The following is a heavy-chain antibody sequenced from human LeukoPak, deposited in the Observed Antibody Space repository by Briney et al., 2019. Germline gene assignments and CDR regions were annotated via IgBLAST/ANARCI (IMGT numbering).Heavy chain of an antibody. Sequence: PSQTLSLTCTVSGGSITSGRYYWIWIRQFPGKGLEWIGYSYYSGSTHYKPSLKSRVTIALDKPKTQFSLNVTSATAAAPAVYYCARATYDLLPGYYLDYWGQGALVIVSS. J-gene: IGHJ4*02. CDR2: SYYSGST. D-gene: IGHD3-9*01. CDR3: ARATYDLLPGYYLDY. V-gene: IGHV4-31*03. CDR1: GGSITSGRYY.